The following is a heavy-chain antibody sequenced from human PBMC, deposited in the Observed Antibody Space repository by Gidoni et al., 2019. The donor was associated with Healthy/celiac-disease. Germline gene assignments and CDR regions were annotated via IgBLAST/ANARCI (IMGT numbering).Heavy chain of an antibody. CDR2: SSWNSGSI. CDR1: GCTFDDYA. V-gene: IGHV3-9*01. D-gene: IGHD3-10*01. CDR3: VKDTDYYGSGSYDY. Sequence: EVQLVESGGGLIRPGRSLRLSCAASGCTFDDYAMHWVRQAPGKGLEWVARSSWNSGSIGYADSVKGRFTISRDNAKNSLYLQMHSLRAEDTALYYCVKDTDYYGSGSYDYWGQGTLVTVSS. J-gene: IGHJ4*02.